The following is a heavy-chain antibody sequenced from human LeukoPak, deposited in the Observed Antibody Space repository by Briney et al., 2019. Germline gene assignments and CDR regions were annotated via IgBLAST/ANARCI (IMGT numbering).Heavy chain of an antibody. V-gene: IGHV3-23*01. D-gene: IGHD3-16*02. CDR1: RFSLSSHA. CDR2: ISANGINT. Sequence: GGSLRLSCAASRFSLSSHAMSWVRQAPGKGLEWVSTISANGINTYYADPVKGRFTVSRDNSRNTLYLQMNSLRAEDTAVYYCSKNPYTDGSHWFDPWGQGTLVTVSS. CDR3: SKNPYTDGSHWFDP. J-gene: IGHJ5*02.